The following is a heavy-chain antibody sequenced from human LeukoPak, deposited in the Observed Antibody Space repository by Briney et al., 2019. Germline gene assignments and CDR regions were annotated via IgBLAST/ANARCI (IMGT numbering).Heavy chain of an antibody. Sequence: SVKVSCKASGGTFSSYAISWVRQAPGQGLEWMGGIIPIFGTANYAQKFQGRVTITTDESTSTAYMELSSLRSEDTAVYYCARGDIVVVPAARNYYYYYMDVWGKGTTVTVSS. D-gene: IGHD2-2*01. V-gene: IGHV1-69*05. CDR2: IIPIFGTA. CDR1: GGTFSSYA. J-gene: IGHJ6*03. CDR3: ARGDIVVVPAARNYYYYYMDV.